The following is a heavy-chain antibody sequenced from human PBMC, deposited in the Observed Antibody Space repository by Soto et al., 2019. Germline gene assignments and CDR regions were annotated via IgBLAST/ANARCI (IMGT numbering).Heavy chain of an antibody. J-gene: IGHJ4*02. Sequence: GGSLRLSCAASGFTFSSYEMNWVRQAPGKGLEWVSYISSSGSTIYYADSVKGRFTISRDNAKNSLYLQMNSLRAEDTAVYYCAREQLPYYYDSIRNYFDYWGQGTLVTVPQ. CDR2: ISSSGSTI. V-gene: IGHV3-48*03. CDR3: AREQLPYYYDSIRNYFDY. CDR1: GFTFSSYE. D-gene: IGHD3-22*01.